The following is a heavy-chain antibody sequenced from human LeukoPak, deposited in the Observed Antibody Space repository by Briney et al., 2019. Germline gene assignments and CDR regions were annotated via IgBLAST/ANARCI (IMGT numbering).Heavy chain of an antibody. CDR2: INPVDSNT. D-gene: IGHD5-18*01. V-gene: IGHV5-51*01. Sequence: GESLKISCKASGHSFTTYYIAWVRQMPGKGLEWMGVINPVDSNTRYSPSFQGQVTISIDKSISTAYLQWSSLKASDTAMYYCARRGGYSYGFDYWGQGTLVTVSS. CDR1: GHSFTTYY. J-gene: IGHJ4*02. CDR3: ARRGGYSYGFDY.